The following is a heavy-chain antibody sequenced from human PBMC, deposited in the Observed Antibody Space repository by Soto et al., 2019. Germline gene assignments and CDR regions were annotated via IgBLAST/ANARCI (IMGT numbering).Heavy chain of an antibody. CDR2: TRNKANSYTT. Sequence: GGSLRLSCAASGFTFSDHYMDWVRQAPGKGLEWVGRTRNKANSYTTGYAATVKGRFTISRDDSKHSLYLQMNSLKTEVTAVYYCAREGYCRGGSCYDYWGQGTLVTVSS. J-gene: IGHJ4*02. CDR3: AREGYCRGGSCYDY. V-gene: IGHV3-72*01. D-gene: IGHD2-15*01. CDR1: GFTFSDHY.